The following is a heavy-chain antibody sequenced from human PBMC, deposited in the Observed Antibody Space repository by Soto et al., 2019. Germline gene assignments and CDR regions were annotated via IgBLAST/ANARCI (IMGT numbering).Heavy chain of an antibody. CDR2: ISNSGGNT. V-gene: IGHV3-23*01. CDR3: AKDQRGVSAAARMDV. J-gene: IGHJ6*02. D-gene: IGHD2-2*01. Sequence: EVQLLESGGALVQPGGSLRLSCAASGYTFSSYAMTWVRQAPGKGLEWVSAISNSGGNTFHADSVKGRFNISRDNSKNALYLQMNRLRAEDTAVYSWAKDQRGVSAAARMDVWGQRTTVTVSS. CDR1: GYTFSSYA.